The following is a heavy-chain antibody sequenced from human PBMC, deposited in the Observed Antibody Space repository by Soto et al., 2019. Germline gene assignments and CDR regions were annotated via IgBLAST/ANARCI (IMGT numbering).Heavy chain of an antibody. Sequence: GGSLRLSCAASGFTLSNAWMSWVRQAPGKGLEWVGRIKSKTDGGTTDYAAPVKGRFTISRDDSKNTLYLQMNSLKTEDTAVYYCTTEEGQWLVFDYWGQGTLVTVSS. D-gene: IGHD6-19*01. CDR2: IKSKTDGGTT. J-gene: IGHJ4*02. CDR3: TTEEGQWLVFDY. CDR1: GFTLSNAW. V-gene: IGHV3-15*01.